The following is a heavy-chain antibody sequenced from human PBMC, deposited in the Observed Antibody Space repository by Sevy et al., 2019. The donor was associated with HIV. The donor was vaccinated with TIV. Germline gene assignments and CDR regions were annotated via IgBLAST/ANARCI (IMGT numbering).Heavy chain of an antibody. CDR3: ARGLQLRVYYFDY. J-gene: IGHJ4*02. CDR1: GDSISSGDYY. CDR2: IYYSEST. V-gene: IGHV4-30-4*01. D-gene: IGHD1-1*01. Sequence: SETLSLTCTVSGDSISSGDYYWSWIRQPPGKGLEWIGYIYYSESTYYNPSLKSRLTISLDTSKNQFSLKLSSVTAADTAVYYCARGLQLRVYYFDYWGRGTLVTVSS.